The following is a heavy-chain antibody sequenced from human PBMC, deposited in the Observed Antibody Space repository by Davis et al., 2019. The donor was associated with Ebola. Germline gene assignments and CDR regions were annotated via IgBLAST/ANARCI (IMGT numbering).Heavy chain of an antibody. J-gene: IGHJ4*02. V-gene: IGHV3-30*18. D-gene: IGHD5-24*01. CDR3: AKGKEGYNYFDY. Sequence: PGGSLRLSCAASGFTLSRHGMYWVRQAPGKGLEWGSLISYDGRNEYYADSVKGRFTVSRDNFKNTVYLQMNSLRPGDTAVYYCAKGKEGYNYFDYWGQGTLVTVSS. CDR1: GFTLSRHG. CDR2: ISYDGRNE.